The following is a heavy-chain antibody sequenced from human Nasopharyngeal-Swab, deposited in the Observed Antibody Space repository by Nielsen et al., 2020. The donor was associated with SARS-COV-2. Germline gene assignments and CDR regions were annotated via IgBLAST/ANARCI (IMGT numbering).Heavy chain of an antibody. Sequence: GSLRLSCTVSGGSVSSGSYYWSWIRQPPGKGLEWIGYIYYSGSTNYHPSLKSRVTISVDTSKNQFSLKLSSVTAADTAVYYCARAVGYYDSSGYCDYWGQGTLVTVSS. CDR2: IYYSGST. CDR3: ARAVGYYDSSGYCDY. V-gene: IGHV4-61*01. D-gene: IGHD3-22*01. CDR1: GGSVSSGSYY. J-gene: IGHJ4*02.